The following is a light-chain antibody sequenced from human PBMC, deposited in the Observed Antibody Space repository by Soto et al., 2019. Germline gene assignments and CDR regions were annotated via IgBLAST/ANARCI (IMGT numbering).Light chain of an antibody. CDR3: QQYINYFRT. CDR1: QSIGVW. Sequence: DIQMTQSPSTLSASVGDRVTITCRASQSIGVWLAWYQQKPGTAPKLLIYKTSTLDSGVTLRFSGSGSGTEFTLTSSRLQPDDFANDYCQQYINYFRTFGQGTKVEIK. J-gene: IGKJ1*01. CDR2: KTS. V-gene: IGKV1-5*03.